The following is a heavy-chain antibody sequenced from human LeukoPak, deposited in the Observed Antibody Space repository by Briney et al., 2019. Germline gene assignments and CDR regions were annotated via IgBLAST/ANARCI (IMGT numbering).Heavy chain of an antibody. J-gene: IGHJ3*02. CDR1: GYTFTDYY. CDR3: ARMIVATYDAFDI. Sequence: ASVKVSCKPSGYTFTDYYMHWVRQAPGQGLEWMGWINPNSGGTNYAQKFQGRVTMTRDTSISTAYMELSRLRSDDTAVYYCARMIVATYDAFDIWGQGTMVTVSS. CDR2: INPNSGGT. D-gene: IGHD5-12*01. V-gene: IGHV1-2*02.